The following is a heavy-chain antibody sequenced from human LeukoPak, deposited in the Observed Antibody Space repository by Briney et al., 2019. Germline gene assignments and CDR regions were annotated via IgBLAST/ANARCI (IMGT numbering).Heavy chain of an antibody. V-gene: IGHV4-34*01. CDR2: INHSGST. CDR1: GGSFSGYY. J-gene: IGHJ4*02. CDR3: ARGLAHHFDY. Sequence: SETLSLTRAVYGGSFSGYYWSWIRQPPGKGLEWIGEINHSGSTNYNPSLKSRVTISVDTSKNQFSLKLSSVTAADTAVYYCARGLAHHFDYWGQGTLVTVSS.